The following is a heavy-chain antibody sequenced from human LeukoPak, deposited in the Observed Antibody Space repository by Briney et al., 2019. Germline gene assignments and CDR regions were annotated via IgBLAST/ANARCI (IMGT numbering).Heavy chain of an antibody. CDR3: TTDPYYDYVWGSYRRNNWFDP. CDR2: IKSKTDGGTT. Sequence: GGSLRLSCAASGFTFSNAWMSWVRQAPGKGLEWVGRIKSKTDGGTTDYAAPVKGRFTISRDDSKNTLYLQMNSLKTEDTAVYYCTTDPYYDYVWGSYRRNNWFDPWGQGTLVTVSS. CDR1: GFTFSNAW. V-gene: IGHV3-15*01. D-gene: IGHD3-16*02. J-gene: IGHJ5*02.